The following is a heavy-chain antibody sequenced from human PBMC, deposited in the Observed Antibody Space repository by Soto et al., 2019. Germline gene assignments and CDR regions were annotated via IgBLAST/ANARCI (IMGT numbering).Heavy chain of an antibody. J-gene: IGHJ4*02. Sequence: SETLSLTCTVSGGSISSGDYYWSWIRQPPGKGLEWIGYIYYSGSTYYNPSLKSRVTLSIDTSKNQFSLKLRSVTAADTAMYYCARVKLAGRGSFHDWGQGTLVTVSS. V-gene: IGHV4-30-4*01. CDR1: GGSISSGDYY. D-gene: IGHD3-3*02. CDR3: ARVKLAGRGSFHD. CDR2: IYYSGST.